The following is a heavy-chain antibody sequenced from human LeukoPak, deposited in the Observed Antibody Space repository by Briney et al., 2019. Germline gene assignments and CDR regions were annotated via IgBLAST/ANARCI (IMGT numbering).Heavy chain of an antibody. V-gene: IGHV3-53*01. CDR1: GFTVSSND. D-gene: IGHD3-10*01. CDR3: ARDRGSGITMVRGVIRGYMDV. CDR2: IYVGGST. Sequence: GGSLRLSCAASGFTVSSNDMSWVRQAPGKGLEWVSVIYVGGSTYYADSVKGRFTISRDNSKNTLYLQMNGLRAEDTAVYYCARDRGSGITMVRGVIRGYMDVWGKGTTVTVSS. J-gene: IGHJ6*03.